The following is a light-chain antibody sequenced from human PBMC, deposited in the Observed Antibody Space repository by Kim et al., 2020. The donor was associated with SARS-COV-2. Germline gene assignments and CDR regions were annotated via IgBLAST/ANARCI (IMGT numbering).Light chain of an antibody. CDR1: SGHRSYA. CDR2: LNSDGSH. CDR3: QTWGTGIWV. Sequence: APVKRTCTLGSGHRSYAITWQQQQPEKGPGYLMKLNSDGSHSKGDGIPDRFSGSSSGAERYLSISSLQSEDEADYYCQTWGTGIWVFGGGTQLTVL. V-gene: IGLV4-69*01. J-gene: IGLJ3*02.